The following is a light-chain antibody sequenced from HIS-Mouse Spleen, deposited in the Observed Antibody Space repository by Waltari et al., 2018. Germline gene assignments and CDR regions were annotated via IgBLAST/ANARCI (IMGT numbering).Light chain of an antibody. J-gene: IGLJ3*02. CDR1: SSNIGSNY. Sequence: QSVLTQPPSASGTPGQRVTISCSGSSSNIGSNYVYWYQQLPGTAPKLLIYSNNRRPSGGPDRFSGSNPGTAAALAISGLRSEDEADYYCAAWDDSLSGPVFGGGTKLTVL. CDR2: SNN. V-gene: IGLV1-47*02. CDR3: AAWDDSLSGPV.